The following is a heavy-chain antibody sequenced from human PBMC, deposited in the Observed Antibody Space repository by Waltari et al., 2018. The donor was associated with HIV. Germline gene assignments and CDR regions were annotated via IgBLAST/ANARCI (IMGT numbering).Heavy chain of an antibody. D-gene: IGHD1-26*01. V-gene: IGHV4-59*01. CDR2: IYYSGST. CDR3: ARGGYSGSYRDAFDI. CDR1: GCSISSYY. J-gene: IGHJ3*02. Sequence: QVQLQESGPGLVKPSEPLSLTCTVSGCSISSYYWSWIRQPPGKGLDRIGYIYYSGSTNYNPSLKSRVTISVDTSKNQFSLKLSSVTAADTAVYYCARGGYSGSYRDAFDIWGQGTMVTVSS.